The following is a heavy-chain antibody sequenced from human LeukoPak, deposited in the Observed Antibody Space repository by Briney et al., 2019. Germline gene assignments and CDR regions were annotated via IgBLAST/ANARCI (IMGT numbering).Heavy chain of an antibody. Sequence: ASVKVSCKASGGTFSSYAISWVRQAPGQGLERMGGIIPIFGTANYAQKFQGRVTITTDESTSTAYMELSSLRSEDTAVYYCARESPLLYYYDSSGYGPSDYWGQGTLVTVSS. D-gene: IGHD3-22*01. V-gene: IGHV1-69*05. CDR3: ARESPLLYYYDSSGYGPSDY. CDR1: GGTFSSYA. CDR2: IIPIFGTA. J-gene: IGHJ4*02.